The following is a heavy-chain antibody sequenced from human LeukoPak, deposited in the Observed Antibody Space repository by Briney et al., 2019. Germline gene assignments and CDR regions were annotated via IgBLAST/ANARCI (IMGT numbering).Heavy chain of an antibody. CDR1: GFTFSIYA. J-gene: IGHJ5*02. V-gene: IGHV3-23*01. CDR3: AKDIAVAVYNWFDP. D-gene: IGHD6-19*01. Sequence: GGSLRLSCAAYGFTFSIYAMSWVRQAPGKGLEWASAISGSGGSTYYADSVKGRFTISRDNSKNTLYLQMNSLRAEDTAVYYCAKDIAVAVYNWFDPWGQGTLVTVSS. CDR2: ISGSGGST.